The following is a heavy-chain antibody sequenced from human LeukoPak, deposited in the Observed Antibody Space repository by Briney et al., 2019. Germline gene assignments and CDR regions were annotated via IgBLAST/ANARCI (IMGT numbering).Heavy chain of an antibody. CDR1: GGTFSSYA. V-gene: IGHV1-3*03. D-gene: IGHD6-19*01. Sequence: ASVKVSCKASGGTFSSYAISWVRQAPGQRPEWMGCIDGDNAHTQYSQRFQGRVTISRDTSASTAYMELSSLTSEDMAVFYCVRGGPNSRGWTLDHWGQGTLVSVSS. J-gene: IGHJ4*02. CDR2: IDGDNAHT. CDR3: VRGGPNSRGWTLDH.